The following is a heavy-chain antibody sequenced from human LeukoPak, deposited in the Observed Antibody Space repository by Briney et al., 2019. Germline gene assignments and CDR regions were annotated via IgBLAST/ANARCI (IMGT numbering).Heavy chain of an antibody. CDR2: IYSGGST. V-gene: IGHV3-53*01. Sequence: PGGSLRLSCAASGFTFSSYGMHWVRQAPGKGLEWVSVIYSGGSTYYADSVKGRFTISRDNSKNTLYLQMNSLRAEDTAVYYCAREESYWFDPWGQGTLVTVSS. CDR3: AREESYWFDP. D-gene: IGHD2/OR15-2a*01. CDR1: GFTFSSYG. J-gene: IGHJ5*02.